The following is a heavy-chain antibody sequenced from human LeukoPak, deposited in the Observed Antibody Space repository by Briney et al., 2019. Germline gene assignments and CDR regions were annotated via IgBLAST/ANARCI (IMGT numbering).Heavy chain of an antibody. J-gene: IGHJ3*02. CDR3: AILVVITDDAFDI. CDR1: GYTFTGYY. CDR2: INPNSGGT. Sequence: ASVKVSCKASGYTFTGYYMHWVRQAPGQGLEWMGWINPNSGGTNYAQKFQGRVTMTRDTSISTAYMELSRLRSDDTAVYYCAILVVITDDAFDIWGQGTMVTVSS. V-gene: IGHV1-2*02. D-gene: IGHD3-22*01.